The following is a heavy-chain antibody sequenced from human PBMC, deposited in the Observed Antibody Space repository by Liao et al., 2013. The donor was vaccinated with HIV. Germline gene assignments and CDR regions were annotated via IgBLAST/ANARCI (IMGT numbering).Heavy chain of an antibody. CDR3: ARLHYHYYMDV. D-gene: IGHD3-10*01. Sequence: QVQLQESGPGLVKPSGTLSLTCTVSGDSISSSTYHWGWIRQPPGKGLEWIGTIFYSGSTYFSPSLKSRVTMSINTSKSQFSLKLTSMTAADTAVYYCARLHYHYYMDVWATGPRSPSP. V-gene: IGHV4-39*07. J-gene: IGHJ6*03. CDR2: IFYSGST. CDR1: GDSISSSTYH.